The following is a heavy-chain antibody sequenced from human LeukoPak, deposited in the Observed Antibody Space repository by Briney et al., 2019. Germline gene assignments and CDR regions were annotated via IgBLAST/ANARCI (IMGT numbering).Heavy chain of an antibody. CDR1: GYTFTSYD. CDR2: MNPNSGNT. D-gene: IGHD4-17*01. V-gene: IGHV1-8*01. Sequence: ASVKVSCKASGYTFTSYDINRVRQATGQGLEWMGWMNPNSGNTGYAQKFQGRVTMTRNTSISTAYMELSSLRSEDTAVYYCANIPVTRYGMDVWGQGTTVTVSS. CDR3: ANIPVTRYGMDV. J-gene: IGHJ6*02.